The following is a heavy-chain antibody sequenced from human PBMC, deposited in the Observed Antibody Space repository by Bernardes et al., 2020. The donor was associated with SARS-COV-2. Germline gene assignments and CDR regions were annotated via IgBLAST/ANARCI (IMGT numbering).Heavy chain of an antibody. Sequence: GGTLKLSCVASGFTFEDDDMHWVRQVPGKGPEWRAGIRRASGIMGYEDSVKGRFTISGDDAKNSLYLQMNSLTAEDTAFYYCARRHIIEARAGRDYWGQGTLVTVSS. V-gene: IGHV3-9*01. D-gene: IGHD2-21*01. J-gene: IGHJ4*02. CDR3: ARRHIIEARAGRDY. CDR2: IRRASGIM. CDR1: GFTFEDDD.